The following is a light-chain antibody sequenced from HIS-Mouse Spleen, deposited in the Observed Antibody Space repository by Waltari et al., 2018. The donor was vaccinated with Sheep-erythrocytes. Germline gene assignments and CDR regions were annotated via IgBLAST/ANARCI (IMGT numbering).Light chain of an antibody. J-gene: IGLJ2*01. V-gene: IGLV3-1*01. CDR3: QAWDSSTVV. CDR2: QDS. CDR1: KLGDKY. Sequence: SYELTQPPSVSVSPGQTASITCSGDKLGDKYACWYQQKPGQSPVLVIHQDSKRPSGIPGRFSGSNSGTTATLTISGTQAVDEADYYCQAWDSSTVVGGGGTKLTVL.